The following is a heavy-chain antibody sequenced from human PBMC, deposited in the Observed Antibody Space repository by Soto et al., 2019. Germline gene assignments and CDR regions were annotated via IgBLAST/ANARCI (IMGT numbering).Heavy chain of an antibody. CDR3: AKGVVPAANSYYYYGMDV. D-gene: IGHD2-2*01. Sequence: PGGSLRLSCADSGFTFSSYAMSWVRQAPGKGLEWVSAISGSGGSTYYADSVKGRFTISRDNSKNTLYLQMNSLRAEDTAVYYCAKGVVPAANSYYYYGMDVWGQGTTVTVSS. V-gene: IGHV3-23*01. CDR2: ISGSGGST. CDR1: GFTFSSYA. J-gene: IGHJ6*02.